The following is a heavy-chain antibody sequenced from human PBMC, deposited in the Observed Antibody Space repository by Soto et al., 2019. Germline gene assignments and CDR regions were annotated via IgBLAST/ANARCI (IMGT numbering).Heavy chain of an antibody. D-gene: IGHD2-21*02. Sequence: SETLSLTCTVSGGSISSYYWSWIRQPAGKGLEWIGRIYTSGSTNYNPSLKSRVTMSVDTSKNQFSLKLSSVTAADTAVYYCARDRRRPNRRLYYYGMDVWGKGTTVTV. V-gene: IGHV4-4*07. CDR2: IYTSGST. J-gene: IGHJ6*04. CDR1: GGSISSYY. CDR3: ARDRRRPNRRLYYYGMDV.